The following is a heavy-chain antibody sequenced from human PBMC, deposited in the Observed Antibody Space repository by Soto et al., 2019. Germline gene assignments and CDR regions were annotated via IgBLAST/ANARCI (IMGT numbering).Heavy chain of an antibody. D-gene: IGHD1-26*01. CDR3: ARGPGGSYFWYNWFDP. CDR1: GYTFTSYD. Sequence: ASVNVSCKASGYTFTSYDINWVRQATGQGLEWMGWMNPNSGNTGYAQKFQGRVTMTRNTSISTAYMELSSLRSEDTAVYYCARGPGGSYFWYNWFDPWGQGTLVTVSS. CDR2: MNPNSGNT. V-gene: IGHV1-8*02. J-gene: IGHJ5*02.